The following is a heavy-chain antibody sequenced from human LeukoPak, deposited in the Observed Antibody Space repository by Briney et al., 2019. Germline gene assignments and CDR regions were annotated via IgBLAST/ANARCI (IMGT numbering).Heavy chain of an antibody. V-gene: IGHV1-2*02. D-gene: IGHD6-13*01. CDR2: INPNSGGT. CDR1: GYTFTGYY. CDR3: ARGTRIYSSSSGYFDY. J-gene: IGHJ4*02. Sequence: ASVKVSCKASGYTFTGYYMHWVRQAPGQGLEWMGWINPNSGGTNYAQKLQGRVTMTTDTSTSTAYMELRNLRSDDTAVYYCARGTRIYSSSSGYFDYWGQGTLVTVSS.